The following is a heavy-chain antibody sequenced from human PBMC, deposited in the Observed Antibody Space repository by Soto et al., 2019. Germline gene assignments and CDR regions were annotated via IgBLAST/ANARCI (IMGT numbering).Heavy chain of an antibody. CDR3: ARDHHRYSGYDYVDY. CDR2: ISSSSSYT. CDR1: GFTFSDYY. D-gene: IGHD5-12*01. Sequence: QVQQVESGGGLVKPGGSLRLSCVASGFTFSDYYMSWIRQAPGKGLEWVSYISSSSSYTNYADSVKGRFTISRDNAKNSLYLQMNSLRAEDTAVYYCARDHHRYSGYDYVDYWGQGTLVTVSS. J-gene: IGHJ4*02. V-gene: IGHV3-11*05.